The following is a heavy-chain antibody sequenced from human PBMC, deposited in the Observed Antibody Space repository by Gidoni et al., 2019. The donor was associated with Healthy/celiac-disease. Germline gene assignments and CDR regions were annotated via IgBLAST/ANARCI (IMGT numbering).Heavy chain of an antibody. CDR1: GFTFSSYA. J-gene: IGHJ4*02. Sequence: EVQLLESGGGLVQSGGSLRLSCAAVGFTFSSYAMSWVRQAPGKGLEWVSAISGSGGSTYYADSVKGRFTISRDNSKNTLYLQMNSLRAEDTAVYYCAKMPIEERVFDYWGQGTLVTVSS. D-gene: IGHD1-1*01. V-gene: IGHV3-23*01. CDR2: ISGSGGST. CDR3: AKMPIEERVFDY.